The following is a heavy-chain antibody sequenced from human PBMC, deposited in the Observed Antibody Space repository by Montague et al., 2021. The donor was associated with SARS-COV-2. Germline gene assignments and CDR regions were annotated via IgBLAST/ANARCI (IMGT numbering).Heavy chain of an antibody. CDR2: IFYNGYT. Sequence: SETLSLTCTVSGGTVRDYYWNWIRQTPGKGLEWIGYIFYNGYTKYNPSLESRVTLSVDTPGNQFFLSLRSVTASDTATYFCARHSVSEDGTFFRSYFDPWAKG. CDR1: GGTVRDYY. CDR3: ARHSVSEDGTFFRSYFDP. J-gene: IGHJ5*02. D-gene: IGHD1-1*01. V-gene: IGHV4-59*08.